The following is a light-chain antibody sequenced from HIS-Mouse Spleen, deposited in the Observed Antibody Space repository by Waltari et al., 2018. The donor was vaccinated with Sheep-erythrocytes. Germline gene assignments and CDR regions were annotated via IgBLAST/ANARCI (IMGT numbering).Light chain of an antibody. CDR2: EVS. CDR1: SSDVGGSNY. Sequence: QSALTQPPSASGSPGQSVTISCTGTSSDVGGSNYVSWYHQHPGKAPQLMIYEVSKRPSGVPDRFSGSKSGNTASLTVSGLQAEDEADYYCSSYAGSNNWVFGGGTKLTVL. J-gene: IGLJ3*02. V-gene: IGLV2-8*01. CDR3: SSYAGSNNWV.